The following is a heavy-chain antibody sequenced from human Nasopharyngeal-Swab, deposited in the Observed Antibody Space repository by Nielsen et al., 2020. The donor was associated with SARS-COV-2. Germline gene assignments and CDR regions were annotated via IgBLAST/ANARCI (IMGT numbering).Heavy chain of an antibody. Sequence: WIRQSPSRGLEWLGRTFYRSKWYNGYAVSVKSRITINPDTSKNQFSLQLNSVTPEDTAVYYCSRARLHYDFWSGSLWYYGMDVWGQGTTVTVSS. CDR3: SRARLHYDFWSGSLWYYGMDV. V-gene: IGHV6-1*01. CDR2: TFYRSKWYN. D-gene: IGHD3-3*01. J-gene: IGHJ6*02.